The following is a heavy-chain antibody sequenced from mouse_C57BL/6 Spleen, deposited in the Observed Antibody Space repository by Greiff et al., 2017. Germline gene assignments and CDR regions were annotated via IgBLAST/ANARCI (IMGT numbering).Heavy chain of an antibody. CDR3: ARQGPLGRGTRGYFDY. CDR2: IYPGDGDT. D-gene: IGHD4-1*01. CDR1: GYAFSSSW. Sequence: QVQLKQSGPELVKPGASVKISCKASGYAFSSSWMNWVKQRPGKGLEWIGRIYPGDGDTNYNGKFKGKATLTADKSSSTAYMQLSSLTSEDSAVYFCARQGPLGRGTRGYFDYWGQGTTLTVSS. J-gene: IGHJ2*01. V-gene: IGHV1-82*01.